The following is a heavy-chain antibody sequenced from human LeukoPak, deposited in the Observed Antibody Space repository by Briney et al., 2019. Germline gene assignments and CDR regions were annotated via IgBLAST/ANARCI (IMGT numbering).Heavy chain of an antibody. D-gene: IGHD3-22*01. CDR2: IKSKTDGGTT. J-gene: IGHJ6*03. Sequence: GGSLRLSCAASGFTFSNAWMSWVRQAPGKGLEWVGRIKSKTDGGTTDYAAPVKGRFTISRDDSKNTLYLQMNSLKTEDTAVYYCTTASNLGQWLYSYYYYYMDVWGKGTTVTVSS. CDR1: GFTFSNAW. V-gene: IGHV3-15*01. CDR3: TTASNLGQWLYSYYYYYMDV.